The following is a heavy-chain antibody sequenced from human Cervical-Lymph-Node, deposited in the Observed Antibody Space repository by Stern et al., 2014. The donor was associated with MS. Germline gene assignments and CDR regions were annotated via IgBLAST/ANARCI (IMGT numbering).Heavy chain of an antibody. CDR3: ARETRLHQMAVAGIYYYYGMDV. Sequence: VQLVQSGAGVKKPGSSVKVSCKASGGTFSSYAISWVRQAPGQGLEWMGGIITIFGTANYAQKFQGRVTITADESTSTAYMELSSLRSEDTAVYYCARETRLHQMAVAGIYYYYGMDVWGQGTTVTVSS. CDR1: GGTFSSYA. D-gene: IGHD6-19*01. CDR2: IITIFGTA. V-gene: IGHV1-69*01. J-gene: IGHJ6*02.